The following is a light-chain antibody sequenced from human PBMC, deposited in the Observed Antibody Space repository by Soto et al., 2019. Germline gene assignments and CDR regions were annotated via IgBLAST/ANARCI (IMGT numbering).Light chain of an antibody. CDR3: SLYISGSTDV. V-gene: IGLV2-18*01. CDR2: EVN. CDR1: SSDVGSYNR. Sequence: QSVVTQPPSVSGSPGQSVTISCTGTSSDVGSYNRLSWYQQPPGTAPKLIMYEVNTRPSGVPDRFSGSKSGSTASLTISGLQAEDEADYYCSLYISGSTDVFGTGTKLTVL. J-gene: IGLJ1*01.